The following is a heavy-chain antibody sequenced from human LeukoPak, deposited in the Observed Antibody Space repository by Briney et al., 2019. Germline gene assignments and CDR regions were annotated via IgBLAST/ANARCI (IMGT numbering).Heavy chain of an antibody. V-gene: IGHV4-59*01. CDR3: ARDGGLQSHFDH. CDR1: GDSFNEYY. Sequence: SETLSLTCSVFGDSFNEYYWNWVRQPPGKGLQWIGYIYHNGNSNYNPSLKGRLTISVDTAKNQFSLKLTSVTAADTAVYYCARDGGLQSHFDHWGQGALVTVSS. D-gene: IGHD5-24*01. J-gene: IGHJ4*02. CDR2: IYHNGNS.